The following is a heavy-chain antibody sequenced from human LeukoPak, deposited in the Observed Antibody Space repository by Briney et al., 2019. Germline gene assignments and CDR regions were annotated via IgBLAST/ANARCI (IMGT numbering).Heavy chain of an antibody. CDR2: INPNSGGT. V-gene: IGHV1-2*02. Sequence: GASVKVSCKASGYTFTGYYMHWVRQAPGQGLEWMGWINPNSGGTNYAQKFQGRVTMTRDTSISTVYMELSRLRSEDTAVYYCAAALEPELGQDYYMDVWGKGTTVTISS. CDR1: GYTFTGYY. CDR3: AAALEPELGQDYYMDV. D-gene: IGHD2-2*01. J-gene: IGHJ6*03.